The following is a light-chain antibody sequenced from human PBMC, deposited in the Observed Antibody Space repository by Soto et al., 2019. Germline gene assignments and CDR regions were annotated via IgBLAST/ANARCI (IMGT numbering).Light chain of an antibody. Sequence: QSVLTQPPSASGSPGQSVTISCTGTSSDVGGYNYVSWYQQHPGKAPKFMIYEVTKRPSGVPDRFSGSKSGNTASLTVSGLQAADEADYYCSSYAGSNNPVVFGGGTKVTVL. V-gene: IGLV2-8*01. CDR2: EVT. CDR3: SSYAGSNNPVV. CDR1: SSDVGGYNY. J-gene: IGLJ2*01.